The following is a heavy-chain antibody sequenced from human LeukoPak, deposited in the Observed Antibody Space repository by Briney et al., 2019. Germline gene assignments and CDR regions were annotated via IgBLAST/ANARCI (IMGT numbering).Heavy chain of an antibody. CDR1: GFTFSSYG. Sequence: GGSLRLSCAASGFTFSSYGMSWVRQAPGKGLEWVSAISGSGGSTYYADSVKGRFTISRDNSKNTLYLQMNSLRAEDTAVYYCARNGLDYYDSSGPWGQGTLVTVSS. CDR2: ISGSGGST. V-gene: IGHV3-23*01. CDR3: ARNGLDYYDSSGP. J-gene: IGHJ5*02. D-gene: IGHD3-22*01.